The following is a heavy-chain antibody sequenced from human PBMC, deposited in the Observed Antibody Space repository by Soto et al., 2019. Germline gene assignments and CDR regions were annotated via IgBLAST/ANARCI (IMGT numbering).Heavy chain of an antibody. V-gene: IGHV3-33*01. Sequence: QVQLVESGGGVVQPGKSLRLACTTSGFTFSRDAMHWVRQAPGKGLEWGAVLWDDGSNIQYADSVKGRFTISRANSKSTVYLQMDSLRAEDTAVYYCARDVNDFWSGYLYWGQGTLVTVSS. CDR2: LWDDGSNI. J-gene: IGHJ4*02. CDR1: GFTFSRDA. D-gene: IGHD3-3*01. CDR3: ARDVNDFWSGYLY.